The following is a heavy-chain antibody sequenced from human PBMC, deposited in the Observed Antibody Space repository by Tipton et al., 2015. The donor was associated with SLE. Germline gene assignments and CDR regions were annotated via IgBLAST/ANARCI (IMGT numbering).Heavy chain of an antibody. CDR3: ARERKYVVRLREVVAPDL. D-gene: IGHD2-15*01. Sequence: SLRLSCAASGFTFSTYSIHWVRQAPGKGLEWVAVISYDGSNKYYADSVKGRFTISRDNSKNTLYLQMNSLRAEDTAVYYCARERKYVVRLREVVAPDLWGQGTVVTVSS. CDR1: GFTFSTYS. J-gene: IGHJ3*01. CDR2: ISYDGSNK. V-gene: IGHV3-30*04.